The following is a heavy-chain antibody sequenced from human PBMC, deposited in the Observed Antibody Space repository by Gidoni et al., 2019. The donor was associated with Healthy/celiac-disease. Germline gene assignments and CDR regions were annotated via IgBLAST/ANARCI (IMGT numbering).Heavy chain of an antibody. V-gene: IGHV1-69*02. CDR3: ARNHYYDSSGYVGDNYYYGMDV. CDR2: IIPILGIA. D-gene: IGHD3-22*01. Sequence: QVQLVQSGAEVKKPGSSVKVSCKASGGTFSSYTISWVRQAPGQGLEWMGRIIPILGIANYAQKFQGRVTITADKSTSTAYMELSSLRSEDTAVYYCARNHYYDSSGYVGDNYYYGMDVWGQGTTVTVSS. CDR1: GGTFSSYT. J-gene: IGHJ6*02.